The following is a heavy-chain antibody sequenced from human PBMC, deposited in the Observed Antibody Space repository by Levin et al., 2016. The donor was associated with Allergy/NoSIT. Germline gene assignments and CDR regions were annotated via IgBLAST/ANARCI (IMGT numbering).Heavy chain of an antibody. Sequence: WIRQPPGKGLEWIGYIYYSGSTNYNPSLKSRVTISVDTSKNQFSLKLSSVTAADTAVYYCARALRLAAFDTWGQGTMVTVSS. CDR3: ARALRLAAFDT. CDR2: IYYSGST. J-gene: IGHJ3*02. V-gene: IGHV4-59*01.